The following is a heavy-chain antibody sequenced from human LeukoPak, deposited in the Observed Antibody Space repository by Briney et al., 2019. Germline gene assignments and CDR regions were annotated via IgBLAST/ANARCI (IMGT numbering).Heavy chain of an antibody. V-gene: IGHV4-59*08. J-gene: IGHJ4*02. CDR2: FSYSGST. Sequence: SETLSLTCSVSGVSISTYYWIWIRQPPAKGLEWMGFFSYSGSTKYNPSLKSRVTISVDMSKSQFSLTLSSVTAADTALYYCARHGPLYDIWSAQFYFDYWGQGTLVAVSS. D-gene: IGHD3-3*01. CDR3: ARHGPLYDIWSAQFYFDY. CDR1: GVSISTYY.